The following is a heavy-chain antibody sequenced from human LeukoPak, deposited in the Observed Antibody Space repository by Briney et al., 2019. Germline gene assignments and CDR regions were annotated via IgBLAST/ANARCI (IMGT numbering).Heavy chain of an antibody. CDR1: GGSFSGYY. J-gene: IGHJ5*02. Sequence: SETLSLTCAVYGGSFSGYYWSWICQPPGKGLEWIGEINHSGSTNYNPSLKSRVTISVDTSKNQFSLKLSSVTAADTAVYYCARGNDFWSGYLSRWFDPWGQGTLVTVSS. D-gene: IGHD3-3*01. V-gene: IGHV4-34*01. CDR3: ARGNDFWSGYLSRWFDP. CDR2: INHSGST.